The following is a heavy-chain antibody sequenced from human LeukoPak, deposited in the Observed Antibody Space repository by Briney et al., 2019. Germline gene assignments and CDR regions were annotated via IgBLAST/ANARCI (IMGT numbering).Heavy chain of an antibody. CDR3: ATGSYLTYYQSSGYEW. Sequence: PGGSLRLSCEASGFTFSSYGMNLVRQAPGKGLEWVSGITSGGSAVYADSVRGRFTISRDNSKNTLHVQMNSLRAEDTAVYYCATGSYLTYYQSSGYEWWGRGTLVTVSS. V-gene: IGHV3-23*01. J-gene: IGHJ4*02. CDR2: ITSGGSA. CDR1: GFTFSSYG. D-gene: IGHD3-22*01.